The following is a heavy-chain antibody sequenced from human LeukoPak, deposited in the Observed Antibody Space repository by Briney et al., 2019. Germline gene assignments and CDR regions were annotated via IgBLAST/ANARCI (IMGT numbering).Heavy chain of an antibody. Sequence: PSETLSLTCAVYGGSFSGYYWSWIRQPPGKGLEWIGEINHSGSTNYNPSLKSRVTISVDTSKNQFSLKLSSVTAADTAVYYCARLILGSWADYWGQGTLVTVSS. CDR2: INHSGST. CDR1: GGSFSGYY. CDR3: ARLILGSWADY. J-gene: IGHJ4*02. V-gene: IGHV4-34*01. D-gene: IGHD3-16*01.